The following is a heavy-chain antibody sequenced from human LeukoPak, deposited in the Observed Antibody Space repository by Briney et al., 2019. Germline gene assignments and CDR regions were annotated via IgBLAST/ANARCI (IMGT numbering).Heavy chain of an antibody. D-gene: IGHD3-16*02. CDR3: ASPSSLLSFDY. Sequence: SETLSLTCAVYGGSFSGYYWSWIRQPPGKGLEWIGEINHSGSTNYNPSLKSRVTISVDTSKNQFSLKLSSVTAADTAVYYCASPSSLLSFDYWGQGSLVTVSS. CDR2: INHSGST. CDR1: GGSFSGYY. V-gene: IGHV4-34*01. J-gene: IGHJ4*02.